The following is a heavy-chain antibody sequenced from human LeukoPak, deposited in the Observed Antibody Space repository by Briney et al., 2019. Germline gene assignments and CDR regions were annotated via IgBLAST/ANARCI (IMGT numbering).Heavy chain of an antibody. J-gene: IGHJ5*02. D-gene: IGHD2-2*01. CDR3: ARDRVVPAADNWFDP. CDR2: ISAYNGNT. Sequence: ASVKVSCKASGYTFTSYGISWVRQAPGQGLEWMGWISAYNGNTNYAQKLQGRVTMTTDTSTSTAYMELRSLRSDDTAVYYCARDRVVPAADNWFDPWGQGTLVTVSS. V-gene: IGHV1-18*01. CDR1: GYTFTSYG.